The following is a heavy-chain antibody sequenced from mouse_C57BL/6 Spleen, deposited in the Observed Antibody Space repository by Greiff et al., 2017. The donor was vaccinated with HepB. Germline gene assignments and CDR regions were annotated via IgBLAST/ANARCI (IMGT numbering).Heavy chain of an antibody. Sequence: VKLMESGPGLVAPSQSLSITCTVSGFSLTSYGVHWVRQPPGKGLEWLVVIWSDGSTTYNSALKSRLSISKDNSKSQVFLKMNSLQTDDTAMYYCARHADYGSSYDYYYAMDYWGQGTSVTVSS. CDR3: ARHADYGSSYDYYYAMDY. J-gene: IGHJ4*01. D-gene: IGHD1-1*01. CDR2: IWSDGST. V-gene: IGHV2-6-1*01. CDR1: GFSLTSYG.